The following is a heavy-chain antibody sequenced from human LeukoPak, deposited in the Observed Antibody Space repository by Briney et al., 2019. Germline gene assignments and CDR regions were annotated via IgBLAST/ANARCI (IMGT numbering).Heavy chain of an antibody. CDR1: GYTFTSYY. V-gene: IGHV1-46*03. CDR2: INPSGGST. D-gene: IGHD3-3*01. Sequence: GALVKVSCKASGYTFTSYYMHWVRQAPGQGLEWMGIINPSGGSTSYAQKFQGRVTMTRDTSTSTVYMELSSLRSEDTAVYYCARGPGRYDFWSGYPSGVYDYWGQGTLVTVSS. CDR3: ARGPGRYDFWSGYPSGVYDY. J-gene: IGHJ4*02.